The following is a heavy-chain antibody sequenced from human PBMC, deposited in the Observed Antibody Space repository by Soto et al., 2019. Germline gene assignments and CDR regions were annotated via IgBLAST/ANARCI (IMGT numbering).Heavy chain of an antibody. CDR3: AKVIVLGASTIEF. Sequence: GGSLRLSCAASGFTFNHYGMAWVRQAPGKGLEWVSVISGSGGTTYYADSVKGRFTISRDNSKSTVYLQMNSLRVEDTALYSCAKVIVLGASTIEFWGPGTLVTVS. D-gene: IGHD6-6*01. J-gene: IGHJ4*02. V-gene: IGHV3-23*01. CDR2: ISGSGGTT. CDR1: GFTFNHYG.